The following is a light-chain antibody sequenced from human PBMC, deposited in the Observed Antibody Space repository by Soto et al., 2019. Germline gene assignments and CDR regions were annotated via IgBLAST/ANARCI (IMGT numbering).Light chain of an antibody. CDR1: QSVSSSH. V-gene: IGKV3-20*01. CDR2: GAC. J-gene: IGKJ4*01. Sequence: DIVLTQSPGTLSSSPGESVTLSCRASQSVSSSHLAWYQQKPGQAPRIFIYGACRRATGIPDRFSGSGSGTDFTLTISRLQPEDFAVYSYQDYGSSLTFGGRTKVEIK. CDR3: QDYGSSLT.